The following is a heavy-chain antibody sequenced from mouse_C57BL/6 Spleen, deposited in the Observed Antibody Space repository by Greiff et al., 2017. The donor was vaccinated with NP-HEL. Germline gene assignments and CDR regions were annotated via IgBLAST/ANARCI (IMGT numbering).Heavy chain of an antibody. CDR1: GFTFSSYA. D-gene: IGHD1-1*01. CDR2: ISSGGDYI. V-gene: IGHV5S21*01. J-gene: IGHJ2*01. Sequence: EVKLMESGEGLVKPGGSLKLSCAASGFTFSSYAMSWVRQTPEKRLEWVAYISSGGDYIYYVDTVKGRFTISRDNARNTLYLQMSSLKSEDTAMHYCAGGPNYGSSLDYWGQGTTLTVSS. CDR3: AGGPNYGSSLDY.